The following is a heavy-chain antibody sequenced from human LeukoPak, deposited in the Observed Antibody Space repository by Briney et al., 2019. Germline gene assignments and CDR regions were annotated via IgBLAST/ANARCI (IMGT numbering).Heavy chain of an antibody. CDR2: INPHTGDT. J-gene: IGHJ4*02. CDR3: ARDIVATIWETHFDY. D-gene: IGHD5-12*01. Sequence: ASVKVSCKASGYMFIGYYMHWVRQAPGQGPEWMGWINPHTGDTTYAQKFQARVTLTRDTSISTANMQLTSLRSDDTAVYYCARDIVATIWETHFDYWGQGTLVTVSS. CDR1: GYMFIGYY. V-gene: IGHV1-2*02.